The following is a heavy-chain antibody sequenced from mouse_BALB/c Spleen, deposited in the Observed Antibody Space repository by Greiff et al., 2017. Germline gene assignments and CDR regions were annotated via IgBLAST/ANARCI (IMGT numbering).Heavy chain of an antibody. J-gene: IGHJ3*01. V-gene: IGHV5-6-2*01. CDR3: AREEKDYEGWFAY. D-gene: IGHD2-4*01. Sequence: EVQGVESGGGLVKLGGSLKLSCAASGFTFSSYFMSWVRQTPEKRLELVAAINSNGGSTYYPDTVKGRFTISRDNAKNTLYLQMSSLKSEDTALYYCAREEKDYEGWFAYWGEGTLVTVSA. CDR1: GFTFSSYF. CDR2: INSNGGST.